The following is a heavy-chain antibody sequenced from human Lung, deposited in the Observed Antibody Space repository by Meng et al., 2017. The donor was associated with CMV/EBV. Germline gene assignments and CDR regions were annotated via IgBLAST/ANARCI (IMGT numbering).Heavy chain of an antibody. CDR3: AKCGFSPLRSEIYAYHYGMDV. V-gene: IGHV3-53*01. CDR2: IYSGGST. J-gene: IGHJ6*02. Sequence: GEXXKISCAASGFTVSSNYMSWVRQAPGKGLEWVSVIYSGGSTYYADSVKGRFTISRDNSKNTLYLQMNSLRAEDTAVYYCAKCGFSPLRSEIYAYHYGMDVWXQGTXVTVAS. CDR1: GFTVSSNY. D-gene: IGHD3-3*01.